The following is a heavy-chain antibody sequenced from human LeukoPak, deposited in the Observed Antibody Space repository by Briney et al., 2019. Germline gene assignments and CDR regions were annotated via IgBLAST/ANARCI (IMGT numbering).Heavy chain of an antibody. CDR2: IYPGDSDT. D-gene: IGHD7-27*01. J-gene: IGHJ4*02. CDR1: GYRFSAYW. Sequence: GESLKISCKGSGYRFSAYWIGWVRQMPGKGLEWTGIIYPGDSDTRYSPSFQGQVTISADKSISTAYLQWSSLKASDTAMYYCARTDRTGDPLDYWGQGTLVTVSS. CDR3: ARTDRTGDPLDY. V-gene: IGHV5-51*01.